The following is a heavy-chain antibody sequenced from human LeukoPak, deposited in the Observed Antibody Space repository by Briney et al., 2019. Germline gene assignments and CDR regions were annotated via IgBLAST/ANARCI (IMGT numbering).Heavy chain of an antibody. Sequence: GGSLRLSCAASGFALSSHWMTWVRQVPGRGSEWVANVNRDGSETYYLDSVKGRFTISKDNAKNSLYLQMNSLRAEDTAVYYCARAGALTTVTTLPYYYYYYYGMDVWGQGTTVTVSS. V-gene: IGHV3-7*01. J-gene: IGHJ6*02. CDR2: VNRDGSET. CDR1: GFALSSHW. D-gene: IGHD4-17*01. CDR3: ARAGALTTVTTLPYYYYYYYGMDV.